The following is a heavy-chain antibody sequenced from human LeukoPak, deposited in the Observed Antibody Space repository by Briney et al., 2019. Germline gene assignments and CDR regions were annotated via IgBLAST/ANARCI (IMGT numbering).Heavy chain of an antibody. Sequence: PGGSLRLSCATSGFTFSSYGMHWVRQAPGKGLEWVAVIWYDGSNKYYADSVKGRFTISRDNSKNTLYLQMNSLRAEDTAVYYCAREGNTAMVELDYWGQGTLVTVSS. CDR2: IWYDGSNK. D-gene: IGHD5-18*01. J-gene: IGHJ4*02. CDR3: AREGNTAMVELDY. V-gene: IGHV3-33*01. CDR1: GFTFSSYG.